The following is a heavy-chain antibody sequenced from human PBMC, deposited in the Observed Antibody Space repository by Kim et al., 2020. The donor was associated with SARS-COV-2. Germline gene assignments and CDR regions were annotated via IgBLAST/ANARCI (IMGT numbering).Heavy chain of an antibody. Sequence: SETLSLTCTVSGGSISSSSYYWGWIRQPPGKGLEWIGSIYYSGSTYYNPSLKSRVTISVDTSKNQFSLKLSSVTAADTAVYYCATLHGVYDYVWRGGVWGQGTTVTVSS. CDR3: ATLHGVYDYVWRGGV. CDR1: GGSISSSSYY. V-gene: IGHV4-39*01. CDR2: IYYSGST. J-gene: IGHJ6*02. D-gene: IGHD3-16*01.